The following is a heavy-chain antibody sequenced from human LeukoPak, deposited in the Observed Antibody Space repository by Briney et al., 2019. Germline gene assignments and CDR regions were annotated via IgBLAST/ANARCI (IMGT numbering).Heavy chain of an antibody. J-gene: IGHJ6*03. V-gene: IGHV1-46*01. CDR1: GYTFTSYY. D-gene: IGHD3-3*01. CDR2: INPSGGST. CDR3: ARGAPDFWSVYYMDV. Sequence: ASVKVSCKASGYTFTSYYMHWVRQAPGQGLEWMGIINPSGGSTSYAQKFQGRVTMTRDTSTSTVYMELSSLRSEDTAVYYCARGAPDFWSVYYMDVWGKGTTVTVSS.